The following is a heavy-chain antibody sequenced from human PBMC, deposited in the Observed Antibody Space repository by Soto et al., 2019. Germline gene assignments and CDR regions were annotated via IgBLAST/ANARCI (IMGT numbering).Heavy chain of an antibody. CDR2: ISYDGSNK. J-gene: IGHJ3*02. V-gene: IGHV3-30-3*01. D-gene: IGHD3-16*01. Sequence: QVLLVESGGGVVLPGRSLRLSCAASGFTFSTYAMHWVRQAPGKGLEWVAVISYDGSNKYYADSVKGRFTISRDKSKNTLYLQMNSLRAEDTAVYYCARSSFMMKAFDIWGQGTMVTVSS. CDR3: ARSSFMMKAFDI. CDR1: GFTFSTYA.